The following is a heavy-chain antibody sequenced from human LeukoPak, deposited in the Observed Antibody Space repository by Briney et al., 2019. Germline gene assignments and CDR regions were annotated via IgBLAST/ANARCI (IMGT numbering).Heavy chain of an antibody. Sequence: SETPSLTCAVSGGSVTSGGYACSWVRQPPGKGLEWIGYIYYRGMTYFNPSLKSRVSISVDTSKNQFSLKLTSVTVADTAVYYCVRGDYSSGWHLDYWGQGTLVTVSS. J-gene: IGHJ4*02. CDR3: VRGDYSSGWHLDY. CDR1: GGSVTSGGYA. CDR2: IYYRGMT. D-gene: IGHD6-19*01. V-gene: IGHV4-30-4*07.